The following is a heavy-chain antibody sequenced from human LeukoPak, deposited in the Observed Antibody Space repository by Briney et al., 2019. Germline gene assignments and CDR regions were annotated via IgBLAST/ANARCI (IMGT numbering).Heavy chain of an antibody. Sequence: GGSLRLSCAASGFTISIYAMSWVRQAPGKGLEWVLGISGGGGSTYYTDSVKGRFTISTDNSKNTLYLQMNSLRAEDTAVYYCAKRNWNDDTGCWGQGTLVTVSS. CDR3: AKRNWNDDTGC. J-gene: IGHJ4*02. CDR1: GFTISIYA. D-gene: IGHD1-1*01. V-gene: IGHV3-23*01. CDR2: ISGGGGST.